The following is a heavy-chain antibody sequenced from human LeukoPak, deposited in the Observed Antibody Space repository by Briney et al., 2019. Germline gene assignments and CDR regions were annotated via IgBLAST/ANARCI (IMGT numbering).Heavy chain of an antibody. D-gene: IGHD2-8*01. J-gene: IGHJ4*02. CDR3: ARAVYCTNGVCYGPLDY. V-gene: IGHV1-18*01. CDR1: GYTFISYG. CDR2: ISAYNGNT. Sequence: ASVKVSCKASGYTFISYGISWVRQAPGQGLEWMGWISAYNGNTNYAQKLQGRVTMTTDTSTSTAYMELRSLRSDDTAVYYCARAVYCTNGVCYGPLDYWGQGTLVTVSS.